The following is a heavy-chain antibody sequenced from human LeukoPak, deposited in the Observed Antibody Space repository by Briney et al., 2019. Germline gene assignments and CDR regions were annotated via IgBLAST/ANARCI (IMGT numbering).Heavy chain of an antibody. V-gene: IGHV3-53*01. CDR1: GFTVSSNY. J-gene: IGHJ3*02. CDR2: IYSGGTT. D-gene: IGHD2/OR15-2a*01. Sequence: GGSLRLSCAASGFTVSSNYINWVRQAPGKGLEWVSLIYSGGTTYYADSVKGRFTISRDNSKNTVHLQMNNLRAEDTAMYFCAKRLYIVRGAFDIWGQGTMVTVSS. CDR3: AKRLYIVRGAFDI.